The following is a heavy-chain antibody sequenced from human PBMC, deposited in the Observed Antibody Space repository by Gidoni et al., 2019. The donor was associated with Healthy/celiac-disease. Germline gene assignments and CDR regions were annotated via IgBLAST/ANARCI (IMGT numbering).Heavy chain of an antibody. CDR3: ASPGGGTYDSGIDY. CDR2: ISYDGSNK. CDR1: GFTFSSYA. J-gene: IGHJ4*02. D-gene: IGHD3-22*01. V-gene: IGHV3-30-3*01. Sequence: QVQLVASGGGVVQPGRSLRLSCAASGFTFSSYAMHWVRQAPGKGLKWVAVISYDGSNKYYADSVKGRFTISRDNSKNTLYLQMNSLRAEDTAVYYCASPGGGTYDSGIDYWGQGTLVTVSS.